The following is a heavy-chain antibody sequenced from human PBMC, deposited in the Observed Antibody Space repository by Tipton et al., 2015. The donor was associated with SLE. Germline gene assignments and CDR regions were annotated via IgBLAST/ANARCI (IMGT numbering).Heavy chain of an antibody. CDR3: ARLGSRTYLTLDGFYLDY. Sequence: LRLSCVVSGASITTEGYSWSWLRQPPGKGLEWIGYVYDIEFTNYNPSLKSRVTISVDTSKNHFSLRLSSVTAADTAVYYCARLGSRTYLTLDGFYLDYWGQGILVTVSS. CDR2: VYDIEFT. D-gene: IGHD2-2*01. J-gene: IGHJ4*02. V-gene: IGHV4-30-4*07. CDR1: GASITTEGYS.